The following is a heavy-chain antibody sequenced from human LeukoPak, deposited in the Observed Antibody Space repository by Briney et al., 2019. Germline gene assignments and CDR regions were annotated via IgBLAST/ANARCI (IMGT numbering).Heavy chain of an antibody. V-gene: IGHV3-15*01. D-gene: IGHD3-16*01. Sequence: GGALRLSCPASVFTFADAGLGWVGQGAGKGLDWIRRIKRKRDGVAGHYAAPVKDSFIFSGDDSKDAQYRQRGSLRSEDSAVYFCTTDGGGGAYTPFDYWGQGTLVTVS. CDR2: IKRKRDGVAG. CDR3: TTDGGGGAYTPFDY. CDR1: VFTFADAG. J-gene: IGHJ4*02.